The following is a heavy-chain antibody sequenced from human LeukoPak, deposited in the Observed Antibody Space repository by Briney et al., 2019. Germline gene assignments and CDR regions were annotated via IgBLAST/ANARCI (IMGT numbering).Heavy chain of an antibody. CDR2: INHSGST. J-gene: IGHJ6*02. Sequence: SETLSLTCAVYGGSFSGYYWSWIRQPPGKGLEWIGEINHSGSTNYNPSLKSRVTISVDTSKNQFSLKLSSVTAADTAVYYCARDWRITIFGVANYYYGMDVWGQGTTVTVSS. CDR3: ARDWRITIFGVANYYYGMDV. CDR1: GGSFSGYY. D-gene: IGHD3-3*01. V-gene: IGHV4-34*01.